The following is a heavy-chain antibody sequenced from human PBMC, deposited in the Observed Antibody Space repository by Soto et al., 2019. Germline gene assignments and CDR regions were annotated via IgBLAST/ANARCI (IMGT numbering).Heavy chain of an antibody. Sequence: PSETLSLTCTVSGGSINTYYWSWIRQPPGKGLEWIGYIYDSGSTNYNPSLKSRVTMSVDTSKNQFSLNLSSVTAADTAVYYCAREHGFSYGLNYFDPWGQGTLVTVSS. CDR2: IYDSGST. D-gene: IGHD5-18*01. CDR1: GGSINTYY. J-gene: IGHJ5*02. CDR3: AREHGFSYGLNYFDP. V-gene: IGHV4-59*01.